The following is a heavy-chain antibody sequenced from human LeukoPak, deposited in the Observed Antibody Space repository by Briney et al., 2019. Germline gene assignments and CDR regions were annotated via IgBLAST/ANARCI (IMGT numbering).Heavy chain of an antibody. CDR1: GFTFSSYW. CDR3: ASALPRIQLWQGNY. V-gene: IGHV3-7*03. CDR2: IKQDGSEK. D-gene: IGHD5-18*01. Sequence: PTGGSLRLSCAASGFTFSSYWMSWVRQAPGKGLEWVANIKQDGSEKYYVDSVKGRYTISRDNAKNSLYLQMNSLRAEDTAVYYCASALPRIQLWQGNYWGQGTLVTVSS. J-gene: IGHJ4*02.